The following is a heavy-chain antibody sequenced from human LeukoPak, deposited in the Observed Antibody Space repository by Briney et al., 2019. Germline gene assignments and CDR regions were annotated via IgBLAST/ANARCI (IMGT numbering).Heavy chain of an antibody. V-gene: IGHV4-38-2*01. D-gene: IGHD2-15*01. J-gene: IGHJ5*02. CDR2: IYHSGST. CDR3: ARTSGGSLHFDFDP. Sequence: SETLSLTCAVSGYSISSGYYWGWIRQPPGKGLEWIGSIYHSGSTYYNPSLKSRVTISVDTSKNQFSLKLSSVTAADTAVYYCARTSGGSLHFDFDPWGQGTLVTVSS. CDR1: GYSISSGYY.